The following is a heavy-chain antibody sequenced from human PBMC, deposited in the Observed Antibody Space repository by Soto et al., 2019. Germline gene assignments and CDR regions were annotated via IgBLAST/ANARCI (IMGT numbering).Heavy chain of an antibody. V-gene: IGHV3-21*01. D-gene: IGHD4-17*01. CDR1: GFTFSSYS. CDR3: ARLTYGELHKYYFDY. CDR2: ISSSSSYI. Sequence: PGGSLRLSCAASGFTFSSYSMNWVRQAPGKGLEWVSSISSSSSYIYYADSVKGRFTISRDNAKNSLYLQMNSLRAEDTAVYYCARLTYGELHKYYFDYWGQGTLVTVSS. J-gene: IGHJ4*02.